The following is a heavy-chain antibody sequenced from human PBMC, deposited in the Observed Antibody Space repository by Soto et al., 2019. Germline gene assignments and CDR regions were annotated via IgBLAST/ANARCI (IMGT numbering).Heavy chain of an antibody. CDR3: ARTRTAFYRYYFDS. Sequence: XGSLRLSCSTSGFTFKDCAISGVRQAPGKGLEWVSGISGSGGATYYTDSVEGRFTISKDFSKNTGSLQMTGLRVDDTAVYYCARTRTAFYRYYFDSWGQGALVTVS. CDR2: ISGSGGAT. CDR1: GFTFKDCA. V-gene: IGHV3-23*01. D-gene: IGHD2-21*02. J-gene: IGHJ4*02.